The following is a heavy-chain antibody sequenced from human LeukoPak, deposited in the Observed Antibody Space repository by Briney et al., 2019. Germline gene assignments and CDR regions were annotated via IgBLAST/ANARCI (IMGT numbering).Heavy chain of an antibody. D-gene: IGHD1-26*01. CDR1: GYTFTSYY. J-gene: IGHJ5*02. CDR3: ARVGPISWELLSSWFDP. CDR2: INPSGGST. Sequence: GASVKVSCKASGYTFTSYYMHWVRQAPGQGLEWMGIINPSGGSTSYAQKFQGRVTMTRDTSTSTVYMELSSLRSEDTAVYYCARVGPISWELLSSWFDPWGQGTLVTVSS. V-gene: IGHV1-46*01.